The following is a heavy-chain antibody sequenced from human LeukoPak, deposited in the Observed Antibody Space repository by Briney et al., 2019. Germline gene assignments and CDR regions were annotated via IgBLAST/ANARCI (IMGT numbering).Heavy chain of an antibody. D-gene: IGHD5-18*01. CDR1: GGSFSGYY. CDR3: AKGAGGFSYYIWFDP. J-gene: IGHJ5*02. V-gene: IGHV4-34*01. Sequence: SETLSLTCAVYGGSFSGYYWSWIRQPPGKGLEWIGSIYYSGTTHYSPSLESRVTISVDTSKNQFSLKLASVTAADTAIYYCAKGAGGFSYYIWFDPWGQGTLVTVSS. CDR2: IYYSGTT.